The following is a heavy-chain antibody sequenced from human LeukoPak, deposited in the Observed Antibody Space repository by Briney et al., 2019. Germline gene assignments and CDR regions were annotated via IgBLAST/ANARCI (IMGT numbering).Heavy chain of an antibody. Sequence: PSETLSLTCTVSGYSISSGYYWDWIRQPPGKGLEWIGSIYYSGSTYYNPSLKSRVTISVDTSKNQFSLKLSSVTAADTAVYYCVRDVGSTFEFLGWFDPWAREPWSPPPQ. CDR3: VRDVGSTFEFLGWFDP. J-gene: IGHJ5*02. V-gene: IGHV4-38-2*02. D-gene: IGHD5/OR15-5a*01. CDR1: GYSISSGYY. CDR2: IYYSGST.